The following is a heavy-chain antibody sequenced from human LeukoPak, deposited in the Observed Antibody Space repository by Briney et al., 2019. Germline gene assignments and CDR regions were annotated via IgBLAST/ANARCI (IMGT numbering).Heavy chain of an antibody. V-gene: IGHV4-4*02. CDR3: AREARSGYYDSSGTYVY. D-gene: IGHD3-22*01. Sequence: SGTLSLTCAVSGGSISSSNWWGWGRQPPGKGLGWIGEIYHSGSTNYNPSLKSPVTISVDKSKNQFSLKLSSVTAADTAVYYCAREARSGYYDSSGTYVYWGQGTLVTASS. J-gene: IGHJ4*02. CDR1: GGSISSSNW. CDR2: IYHSGST.